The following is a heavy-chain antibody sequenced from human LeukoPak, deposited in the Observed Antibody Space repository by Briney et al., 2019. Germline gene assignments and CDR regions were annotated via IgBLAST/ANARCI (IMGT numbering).Heavy chain of an antibody. V-gene: IGHV1-3*04. D-gene: IGHD2-2*02. CDR1: GYTFISYA. Sequence: ASVKVSCKASGYTFISYAMNWVRQAPGQRLEWMGWINTGNGDTKYSQKFLGRVTITRDTSASTAYMELSSLRSEDTAVYYCARGGYCSSTSCYTAPPGGGNWFDPWGQGTLVTVSS. CDR2: INTGNGDT. J-gene: IGHJ5*02. CDR3: ARGGYCSSTSCYTAPPGGGNWFDP.